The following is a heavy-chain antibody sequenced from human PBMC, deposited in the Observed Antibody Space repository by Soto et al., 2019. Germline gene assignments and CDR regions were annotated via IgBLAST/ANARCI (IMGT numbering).Heavy chain of an antibody. D-gene: IGHD4-17*01. CDR2: IYYSGST. CDR1: GDSISKSGYY. CDR3: ARSRGVTNPRRPYYFHS. J-gene: IGHJ4*02. Sequence: QVQLQESGPGLVNPSQTLSLTCAVSGDSISKSGYYWSWIRQNQGKALEWIGYIYYSGSTFYNPSLKSGVSISLDTSKNHLSLKRTSVTVADTAVYYCARSRGVTNPRRPYYFHSWGQGTLVAVSS. V-gene: IGHV4-31*11.